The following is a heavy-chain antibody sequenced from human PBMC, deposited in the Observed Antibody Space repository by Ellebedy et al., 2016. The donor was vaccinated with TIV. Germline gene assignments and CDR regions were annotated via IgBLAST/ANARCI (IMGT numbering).Heavy chain of an antibody. Sequence: PGGSLRLSCAASGFTVSSNSMSWVRQAPGKGLEWVSVIYSGGTTYYVDSVKGRFTISRHNSKNTLYLQMKSLRAEDTAVYYCARVSYCGGDCYIDAFDMWGQGTMVTVSS. D-gene: IGHD2-21*02. CDR1: GFTVSSNS. CDR3: ARVSYCGGDCYIDAFDM. J-gene: IGHJ3*02. V-gene: IGHV3-53*04. CDR2: IYSGGTT.